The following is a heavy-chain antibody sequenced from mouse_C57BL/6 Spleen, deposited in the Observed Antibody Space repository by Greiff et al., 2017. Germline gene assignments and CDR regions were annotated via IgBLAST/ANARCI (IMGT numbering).Heavy chain of an antibody. Sequence: QVQLQQSGPELVKPGASVKISCKASGYAFSSSCMNWVKQRPGQGLEWIGRIYPGDGDTHYNEKFKGKATLTADKSSTTAYMQLSSLTSEDSAVDFCARPYYYGSSAWDYFDYWGQGITLTVSS. J-gene: IGHJ2*01. CDR1: GYAFSSSC. CDR2: IYPGDGDT. V-gene: IGHV1-82*01. D-gene: IGHD1-1*01. CDR3: ARPYYYGSSAWDYFDY.